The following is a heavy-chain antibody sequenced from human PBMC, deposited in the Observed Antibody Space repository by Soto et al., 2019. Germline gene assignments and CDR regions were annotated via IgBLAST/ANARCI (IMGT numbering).Heavy chain of an antibody. V-gene: IGHV3-11*01. CDR3: ARRRKGDFDWLYNAFDI. D-gene: IGHD3-9*01. CDR2: ISSSGSTI. CDR1: GFTFSDYY. J-gene: IGHJ3*02. Sequence: GGSLRLSCAASGFTFSDYYMSWIRQAPGKGLEWVSYISSSGSTIYYADSVKGRFTISRDNAKNSLYLQMNSLRAEDTAVYYCARRRKGDFDWLYNAFDIWGQGTMVTVSS.